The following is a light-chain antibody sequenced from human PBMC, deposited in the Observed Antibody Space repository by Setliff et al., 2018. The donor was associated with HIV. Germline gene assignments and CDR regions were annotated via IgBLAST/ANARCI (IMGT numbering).Light chain of an antibody. CDR2: DVT. J-gene: IGLJ3*02. V-gene: IGLV2-11*01. CDR3: CSYAHSRIV. Sequence: QSVLAQPRSVSGSPGQPVTISCTGTSSDVGGYNFVSWYQQHPGKAPKLLIYDVTKRPSGVPDRFSGSKSGNTASLTISGLQPEDEADYFCCSYAHSRIVFGGGTKVTVL. CDR1: SSDVGGYNF.